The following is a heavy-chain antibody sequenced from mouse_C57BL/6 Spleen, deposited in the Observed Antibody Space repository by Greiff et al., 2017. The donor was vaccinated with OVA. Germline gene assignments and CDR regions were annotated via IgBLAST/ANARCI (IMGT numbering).Heavy chain of an antibody. CDR1: GYTFTDYE. J-gene: IGHJ2*01. Sequence: LVESGAELVRPGASVTLSCKASGYTFTDYEMHWVKQTPVHGLEWIGAIDPETGGTAYNQKFKGKAILTADKSSSTAYMELRSLTSEDSAVYYCGANWALDYWGQGTTLTVSS. V-gene: IGHV1-15*01. CDR2: IDPETGGT. CDR3: GANWALDY. D-gene: IGHD4-1*01.